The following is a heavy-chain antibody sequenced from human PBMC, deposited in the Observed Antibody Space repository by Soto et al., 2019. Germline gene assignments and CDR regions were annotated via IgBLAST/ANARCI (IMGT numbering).Heavy chain of an antibody. CDR2: INHSGST. D-gene: IGHD6-19*01. V-gene: IGHV4-34*01. J-gene: IGHJ6*03. Sequence: PSETLSLTCAVYGGSFSGYYWSWIRQPPGKGLEWIGEINHSGSTNYNPSLKSRVTISVDTSKNQFSLKLSSVTAADTAVYYCARVTTTYSSGWHRAIYCMDVWGKGTTVTVSS. CDR1: GGSFSGYY. CDR3: ARVTTTYSSGWHRAIYCMDV.